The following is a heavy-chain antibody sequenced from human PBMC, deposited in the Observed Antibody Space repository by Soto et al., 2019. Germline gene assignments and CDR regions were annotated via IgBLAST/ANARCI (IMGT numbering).Heavy chain of an antibody. CDR1: GFTFNDSV. CDR3: TSSNLYY. J-gene: IGHJ4*02. Sequence: GGSLRLSCAASGFTFNDSVIHWVRQASGKGLEWVGRIRTKPNSYETAYVASVKGRFTISRDDSKNTAYLQMNSLKTDDTAVNYCTSSNLYYWGQGTLVTVSS. CDR2: IRTKPNSYET. V-gene: IGHV3-73*01.